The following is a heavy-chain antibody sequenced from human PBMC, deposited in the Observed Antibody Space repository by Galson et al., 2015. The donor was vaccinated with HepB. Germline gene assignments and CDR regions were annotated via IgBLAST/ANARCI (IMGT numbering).Heavy chain of an antibody. CDR2: IYHSGST. J-gene: IGHJ5*02. CDR3: ARDRAYCGGDCGWFDP. V-gene: IGHV4-4*02. D-gene: IGHD2-21*02. CDR1: GGSISISNW. Sequence: SETLSLTCAVSGGSISISNWWSWVRQPPGKGLEWIGEIYHSGSTNYNPSLKSRVTISVDKSKNQFSLKLSSVTAADTAVYYCARDRAYCGGDCGWFDPWAREPWSPSPQ.